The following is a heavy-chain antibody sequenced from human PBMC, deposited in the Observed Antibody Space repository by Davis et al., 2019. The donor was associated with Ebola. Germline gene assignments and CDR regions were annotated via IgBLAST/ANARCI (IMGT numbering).Heavy chain of an antibody. D-gene: IGHD6-13*01. J-gene: IGHJ4*02. Sequence: SETLSLTCTVSGGSMSRSPYYWGWIRQPPGKGLEWIGSIYYSGSTYYNPSLKSRVTISVDTSKNQFSLKLSSVTAADTAVYYCTLEVAAAVVNWGQGTLVTVSS. CDR1: GGSMSRSPYY. CDR3: TLEVAAAVVN. CDR2: IYYSGST. V-gene: IGHV4-39*01.